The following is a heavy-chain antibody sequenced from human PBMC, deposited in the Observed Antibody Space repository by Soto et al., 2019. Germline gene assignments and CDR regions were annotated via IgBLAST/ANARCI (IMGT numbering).Heavy chain of an antibody. J-gene: IGHJ6*02. V-gene: IGHV3-23*01. D-gene: IGHD3-9*01. CDR3: AKNVWGITIFGGMDV. CDR2: ISGGTGST. CDR1: GFTFSSYA. Sequence: PGGSLRLSCAASGFTFSSYAMSWVRQAPGKGLEWVSAISGGTGSTYYADSVKGRFTISRDNSKNTLYLQMSSLRAEDTAVYYCAKNVWGITIFGGMDVWGQGTTXTVSS.